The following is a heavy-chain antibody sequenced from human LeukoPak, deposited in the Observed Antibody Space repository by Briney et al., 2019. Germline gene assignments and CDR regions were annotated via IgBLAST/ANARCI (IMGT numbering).Heavy chain of an antibody. D-gene: IGHD6-13*01. V-gene: IGHV3-30-3*01. CDR1: GFTFSSYA. J-gene: IGHJ6*04. CDR2: ISDDGGSK. Sequence: GGSLRLSCAASGFTFSSYAMHWVRQAPGKGLEWVSGISDDGGSKYYADSVKGRFTISRGNAKNTLYLQMNSLRAEDTALYYCSRDAQRQREAGTRSLIPNYYYSSRMDVWSEATTLTLHS. CDR3: SRDAQRQREAGTRSLIPNYYYSSRMDV.